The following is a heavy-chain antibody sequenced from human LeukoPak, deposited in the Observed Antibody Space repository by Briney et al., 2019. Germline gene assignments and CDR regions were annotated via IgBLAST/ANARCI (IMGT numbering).Heavy chain of an antibody. Sequence: ASVKVSCKASGYTFTSYAMHWVRQAPGQRLEWMGWINAGNGNTKYSQKFQGRVTMTRDTSTSTVYMELSSLRSEDTAVYYCARELGAITFDYWGQGTLVTVSS. J-gene: IGHJ4*02. CDR3: ARELGAITFDY. V-gene: IGHV1-3*01. CDR1: GYTFTSYA. CDR2: INAGNGNT. D-gene: IGHD1-26*01.